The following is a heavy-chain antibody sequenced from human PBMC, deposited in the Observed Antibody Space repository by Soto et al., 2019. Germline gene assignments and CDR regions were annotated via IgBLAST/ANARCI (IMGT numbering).Heavy chain of an antibody. D-gene: IGHD6-6*01. CDR2: IYYSGST. Sequence: SETQSHTWTVAGGSIGDFYWSRIRQPPGKGLEWIGYIYYSGSTNYNHSLKSRVTISVDTSKNQFSLNLRSMSPADTAVYYCARVGGLAARTFDYWGPGTLVTVSS. J-gene: IGHJ4*02. CDR3: ARVGGLAARTFDY. V-gene: IGHV4-59*01. CDR1: GGSIGDFY.